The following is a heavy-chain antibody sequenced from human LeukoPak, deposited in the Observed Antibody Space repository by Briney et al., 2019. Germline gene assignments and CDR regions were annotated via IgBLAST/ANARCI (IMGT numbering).Heavy chain of an antibody. Sequence: SETLSLTCTVSGGSISSSSYYWGWIRQPPGKGLEWIGSIYYSGSTYYNPSLKSRVTISVDTSKNQFSLKLSSVTAADTAVYYCARAQNLGGSGSYLPWPYYFDYWGQGTLVTVSS. CDR2: IYYSGST. D-gene: IGHD3-10*01. CDR3: ARAQNLGGSGSYLPWPYYFDY. J-gene: IGHJ4*02. V-gene: IGHV4-39*07. CDR1: GGSISSSSYY.